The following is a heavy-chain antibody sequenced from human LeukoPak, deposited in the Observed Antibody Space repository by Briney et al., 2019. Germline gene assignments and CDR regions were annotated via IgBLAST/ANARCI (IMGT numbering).Heavy chain of an antibody. CDR2: ISYDGSNK. CDR3: AKDLDYYGSGRILPHY. J-gene: IGHJ4*02. CDR1: GFTFRSYG. V-gene: IGHV3-30*18. D-gene: IGHD3-10*01. Sequence: GRSLRLSCAASGFTFRSYGMHWVRQAPGKGLEWVAVISYDGSNKYYADSVKGRFTISRDNSKNTLYLQMNSLRAEDTAVYYCAKDLDYYGSGRILPHYWGQGTLVTVSS.